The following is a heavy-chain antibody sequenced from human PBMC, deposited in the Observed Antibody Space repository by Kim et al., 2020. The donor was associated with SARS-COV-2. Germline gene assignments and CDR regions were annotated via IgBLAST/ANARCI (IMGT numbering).Heavy chain of an antibody. CDR3: ARGGYDSSGYYPEFDP. J-gene: IGHJ5*02. Sequence: SETLSLTCTVSGGSISSGGYYWSWIRQHPGKGLEWIGYIYYSGSTYYNPSLKSRVTISVDTSKNQFSLKLSSVTAADRAVYYCARGGYDSSGYYPEFDPWGQGTLVTVSS. CDR2: IYYSGST. V-gene: IGHV4-31*03. CDR1: GGSISSGGYY. D-gene: IGHD3-22*01.